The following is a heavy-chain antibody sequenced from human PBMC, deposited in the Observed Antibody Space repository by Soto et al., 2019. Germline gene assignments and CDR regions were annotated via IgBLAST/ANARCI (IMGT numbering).Heavy chain of an antibody. CDR2: IYYSGST. J-gene: IGHJ3*02. CDR3: ARDKGGWGFRTADAFDI. V-gene: IGHV4-31*03. CDR1: GGSISSGGYY. Sequence: SETLSLTCTVSGGSISSGGYYWSWIRQHPGKGLEWIGYIYYSGSTYYNPSLKSRVTIAVDTSKNQFSLKLSSVTAADTAVYYCARDKGGWGFRTADAFDIWGPGTMVTV. D-gene: IGHD6-19*01.